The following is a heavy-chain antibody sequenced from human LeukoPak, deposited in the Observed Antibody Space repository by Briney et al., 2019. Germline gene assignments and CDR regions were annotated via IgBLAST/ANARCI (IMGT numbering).Heavy chain of an antibody. Sequence: PGGSLRLSCAASGFTFSSYAMSWVRQAPGKGLEWVSSISSSSYIYYADSVKGRFTISRDNAKNSLYLQMNSLRAEDTAVYYCARDHRSMDPEEAGTVYWGQGTLVTVSS. CDR2: ISSSSYI. J-gene: IGHJ4*02. CDR1: GFTFSSYA. CDR3: ARDHRSMDPEEAGTVY. D-gene: IGHD6-13*01. V-gene: IGHV3-21*01.